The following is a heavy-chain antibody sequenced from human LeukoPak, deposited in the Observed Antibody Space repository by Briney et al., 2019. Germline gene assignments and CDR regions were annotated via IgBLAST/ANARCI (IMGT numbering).Heavy chain of an antibody. V-gene: IGHV3-11*04. CDR2: ISGSSSNTI. J-gene: IGHJ4*02. CDR1: GFIFSDYY. Sequence: GGSLRLSCAASGFIFSDYYMNWIRQAPGKGLEWVSYISGSSSNTIYYADSVKGRFTISRDNAKNSLYLQMNSLRAEDTALYYCAKGTYSAYNSGCAYWGQGTLVTVSS. CDR3: AKGTYSAYNSGCAY. D-gene: IGHD5-12*01.